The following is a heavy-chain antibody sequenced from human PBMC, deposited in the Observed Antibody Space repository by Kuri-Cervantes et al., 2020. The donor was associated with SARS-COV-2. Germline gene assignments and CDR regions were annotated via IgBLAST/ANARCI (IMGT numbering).Heavy chain of an antibody. V-gene: IGHV4-34*01. CDR2: INHTGSA. CDR3: ARGDGRAARLVY. D-gene: IGHD6-6*01. Sequence: ESLKISCAVYGGSFSDYYWTWIRQPPGKGLEWIGEINHTGSANYNPSLKSRVTISVDTSKNQFSLKLASVTAADTAVYSCARGDGRAARLVYWGQGTLVTVSS. J-gene: IGHJ4*02. CDR1: GGSFSDYY.